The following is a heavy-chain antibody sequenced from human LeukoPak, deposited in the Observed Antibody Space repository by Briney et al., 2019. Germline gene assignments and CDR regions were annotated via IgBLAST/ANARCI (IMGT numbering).Heavy chain of an antibody. Sequence: PGGSLRLSCAASGFTFSNYDMNWVRQAPGKGLEWVSTISRGGGTTYFADSVKGRFTISRDNSKNTVSLQMNSLRGEDTAVYYCAKRSNAAFDIWGQGTMVIASS. D-gene: IGHD3-16*01. CDR1: GFTFSNYD. V-gene: IGHV3-23*01. CDR2: ISRGGGTT. J-gene: IGHJ3*02. CDR3: AKRSNAAFDI.